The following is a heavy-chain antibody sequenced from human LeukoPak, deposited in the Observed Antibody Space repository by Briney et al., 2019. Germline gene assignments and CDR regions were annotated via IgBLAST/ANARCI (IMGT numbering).Heavy chain of an antibody. CDR1: GGSFSSSNW. CDR3: AKSNGYGLIDI. Sequence: PSETLSLTCAVSGGSFSSSNWWSWVRQPPGKGLEWIGEIYHSGTTNYNPSLKSRVTISVDKSKNQFSLKLNSVTAADTAVYYCAKSNGYGLIDIWGQGTMVTVSS. J-gene: IGHJ3*02. CDR2: IYHSGTT. D-gene: IGHD3-22*01. V-gene: IGHV4-4*02.